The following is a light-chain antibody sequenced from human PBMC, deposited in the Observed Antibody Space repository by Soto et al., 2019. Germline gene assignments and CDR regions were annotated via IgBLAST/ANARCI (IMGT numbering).Light chain of an antibody. CDR3: QKYNSAPHT. CDR2: AAS. J-gene: IGKJ4*02. V-gene: IGKV1-27*01. Sequence: EIQMTQSPASLSASVGDSVTISCRASQSVSSNLAWYQQKPGKVPKLLIYAASTMQSGVTSRFSGSGSGTDFTLTISSLQAEDFATYYCQKYNSAPHTFGGGTKVEIK. CDR1: QSVSSN.